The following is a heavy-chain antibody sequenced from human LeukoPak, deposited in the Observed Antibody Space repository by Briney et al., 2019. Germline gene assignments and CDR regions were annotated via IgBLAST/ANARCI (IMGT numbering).Heavy chain of an antibody. CDR2: ISSSSSTI. CDR1: GFTFSSYA. D-gene: IGHD3-3*01. J-gene: IGHJ4*02. Sequence: GGSLRLSCAASGFTFSSYAMNWVCQAPGKGLEWVSYISSSSSTIYYADSVKGRFTISRDNAKNSLYLQMNSLRAEDTAVYYCASGAHGGPFGVVLDYWGQGTLVTVSS. CDR3: ASGAHGGPFGVVLDY. V-gene: IGHV3-48*01.